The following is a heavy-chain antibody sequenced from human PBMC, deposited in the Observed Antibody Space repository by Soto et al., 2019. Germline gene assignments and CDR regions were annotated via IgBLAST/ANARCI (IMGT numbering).Heavy chain of an antibody. CDR1: GFTFSSYG. J-gene: IGHJ4*02. V-gene: IGHV3-30*18. CDR2: ISYDGSNK. D-gene: IGHD4-17*01. CDR3: AKDFGDYGFDY. Sequence: QVQLVESGGGVVQPGRSLRLSCAASGFTFSSYGMHWVRQAPGKGLEWVAVISYDGSNKYYADSVKGRFTISRDNSKNPLYLQMNSLRAEDTAVYYCAKDFGDYGFDYWGQGTLVTVSS.